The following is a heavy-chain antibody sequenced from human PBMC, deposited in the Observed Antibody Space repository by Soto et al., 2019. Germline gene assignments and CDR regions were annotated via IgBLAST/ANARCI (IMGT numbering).Heavy chain of an antibody. CDR3: ARATRRGGSHDY. CDR2: IYYSGST. D-gene: IGHD1-26*01. J-gene: IGHJ4*02. Sequence: ASETLSLTCTVSGGSISSGDYYWSWIRQPPGKGLEWIGYIYYSGSTYYNPSLKSRGTISVDTSKNQFSLKLSSVTAADTAVYYCARATRRGGSHDYWGQGTLVTVSS. CDR1: GGSISSGDYY. V-gene: IGHV4-30-4*01.